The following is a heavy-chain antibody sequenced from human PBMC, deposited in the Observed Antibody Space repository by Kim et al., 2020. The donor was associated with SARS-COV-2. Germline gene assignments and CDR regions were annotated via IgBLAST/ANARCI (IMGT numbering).Heavy chain of an antibody. V-gene: IGHV3-30*02. J-gene: IGHJ4*02. Sequence: SVKGRFTISRDNSKNTLYLQMDSLRAEDTAVYYCAKDQRGKQQLDYYFDYWGQGTLVTVSS. CDR3: AKDQRGKQQLDYYFDY. D-gene: IGHD6-13*01.